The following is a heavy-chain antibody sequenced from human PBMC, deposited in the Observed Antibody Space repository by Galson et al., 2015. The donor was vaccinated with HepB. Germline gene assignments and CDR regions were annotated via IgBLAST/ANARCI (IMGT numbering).Heavy chain of an antibody. Sequence: SVKVSCKASGGTFSSYAISWVRQAPGQGLEWMGGIIPIFGIANYAQKFQGRVTITADESTSTAYMELSSLRSEDTAVYYCARVGSSVTTHWFDPWGQGTLVTVSS. J-gene: IGHJ5*02. D-gene: IGHD4-11*01. CDR3: ARVGSSVTTHWFDP. CDR2: IIPIFGIA. V-gene: IGHV1-69*13. CDR1: GGTFSSYA.